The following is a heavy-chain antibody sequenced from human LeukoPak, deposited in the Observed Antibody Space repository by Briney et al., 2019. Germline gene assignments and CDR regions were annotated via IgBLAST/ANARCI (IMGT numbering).Heavy chain of an antibody. V-gene: IGHV3-23*01. Sequence: PGGSLRLSCAASGFTFSTYAMSWVRQAPGKGLEWVSHFGGSGGTIYYADSVKGRFTISRDNSKNTLYLQMNSLRAEDTAVYYCAKSDCGGDCHLLDYWGQGTLVIVSS. CDR3: AKSDCGGDCHLLDY. J-gene: IGHJ4*02. CDR2: FGGSGGTI. D-gene: IGHD2-21*02. CDR1: GFTFSTYA.